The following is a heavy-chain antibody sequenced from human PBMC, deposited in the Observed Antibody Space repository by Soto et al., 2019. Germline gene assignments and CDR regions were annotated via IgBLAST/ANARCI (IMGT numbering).Heavy chain of an antibody. CDR1: GFTFSNFG. CDR3: VREDCSSHLCQSSEDFYYGMDV. D-gene: IGHD2-2*01. CDR2: IWYDGVNR. Sequence: ESGGGVVQPGRSLRLSCEASGFTFSNFGMHWVRRAPGRGLEWVANIWYDGVNRYYADSVRGRFTVSRDNSKNTLYLEMNSLRAEDTAVYFCVREDCSSHLCQSSEDFYYGMDVWGQGTTVTVSS. V-gene: IGHV3-33*01. J-gene: IGHJ6*02.